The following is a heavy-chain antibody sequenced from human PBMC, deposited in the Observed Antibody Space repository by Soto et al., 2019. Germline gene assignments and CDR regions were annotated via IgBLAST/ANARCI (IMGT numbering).Heavy chain of an antibody. V-gene: IGHV3-15*07. CDR1: GFTFTNAR. CDR2: IKSKTDGGTT. D-gene: IGHD6-19*01. J-gene: IGHJ4*02. CDR3: TTDGGGSGWNY. Sequence: EVQLVESGGGLVKPGGSLRLSCAASGFTFTNARMNWVRQAPGKGLEWVGRIKSKTDGGTTDYAAPVKGRFTISTDDSKNTLYLQMNSLKTEDTAVYYCTTDGGGSGWNYWGQGTLVTVSS.